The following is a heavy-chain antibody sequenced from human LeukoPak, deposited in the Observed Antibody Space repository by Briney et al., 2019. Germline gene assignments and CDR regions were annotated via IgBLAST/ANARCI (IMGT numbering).Heavy chain of an antibody. CDR2: IYYSGST. D-gene: IGHD1-26*01. V-gene: IGHV4-59*12. CDR3: ARDRGSGIYAY. J-gene: IGHJ4*02. Sequence: SETLSLTCTVSGGSISSYYWSWIQQPPGKGLEWIGYIYYSGSTNYNPSLKSRITMSVDTSRNQFSLTLTSVTAADTAVYYCARDRGSGIYAYWGQGTLVTVSS. CDR1: GGSISSYY.